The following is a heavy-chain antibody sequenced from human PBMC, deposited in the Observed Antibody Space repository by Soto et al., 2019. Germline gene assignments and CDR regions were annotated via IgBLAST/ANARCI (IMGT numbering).Heavy chain of an antibody. CDR1: GCTFSSYA. Sequence: SVKVSCKASGCTFSSYAISWVRQAPGQGLEWMGGIIPIFGTANYAQKFQGRVTITADESTSTAYMELSSLRSEDTAVYYCARDLIFRAVAGPRYYYYGMDVWGQGTTVTVSS. CDR2: IIPIFGTA. V-gene: IGHV1-69*13. D-gene: IGHD6-19*01. CDR3: ARDLIFRAVAGPRYYYYGMDV. J-gene: IGHJ6*02.